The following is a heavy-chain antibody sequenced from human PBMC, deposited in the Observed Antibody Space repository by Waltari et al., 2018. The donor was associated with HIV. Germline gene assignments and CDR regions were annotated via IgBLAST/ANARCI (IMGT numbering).Heavy chain of an antibody. CDR2: VWFDGSNE. CDR1: GFTFISYD. V-gene: IGHV3-33*01. Sequence: QVHLVESGGGVVQPGRSLRLSCEASGFTFISYDIHWDGWAPGKGLEWVAVVWFDGSNEYYADSVRGRFTISRDSSKNTVYLQMNSLRAEDTAVYYCTRDLVEMASTYYSYYGMDVWGQGTTVTVSS. D-gene: IGHD3-3*01. J-gene: IGHJ6*02. CDR3: TRDLVEMASTYYSYYGMDV.